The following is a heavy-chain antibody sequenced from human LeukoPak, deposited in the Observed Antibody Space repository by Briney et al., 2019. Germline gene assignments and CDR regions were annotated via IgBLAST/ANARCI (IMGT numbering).Heavy chain of an antibody. V-gene: IGHV3-30*02. D-gene: IGHD5-18*01. CDR1: GFTFSSYG. CDR3: AKDTGDAAIAYDY. Sequence: PGGSLRLSCAASGFTFSSYGMHCVRQAPGKVLEWVAFIRYDGNYKYYADSVKGRFTISRDNSKNTLCLQMNSLRAEDTAVYDCAKDTGDAAIAYDYWGQGTLVTVSS. CDR2: IRYDGNYK. J-gene: IGHJ4*02.